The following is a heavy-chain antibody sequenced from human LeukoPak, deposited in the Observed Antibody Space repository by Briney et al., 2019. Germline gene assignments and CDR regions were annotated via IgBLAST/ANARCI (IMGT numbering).Heavy chain of an antibody. CDR2: IYYSGST. Sequence: SETLSLTCAVYGGSFSGYYWSWIRQPPGKGLEWIGYIYYSGSTNYNPSLKSRVTISVDTSKNQFSLKLSSVTAADTAVYYCARDQRRAFDIWGQGTMVTVSS. J-gene: IGHJ3*02. V-gene: IGHV4-59*01. CDR3: ARDQRRAFDI. CDR1: GGSFSGYY.